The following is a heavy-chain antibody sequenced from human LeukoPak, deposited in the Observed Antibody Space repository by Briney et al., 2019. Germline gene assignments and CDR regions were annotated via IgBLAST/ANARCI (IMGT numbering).Heavy chain of an antibody. J-gene: IGHJ4*02. Sequence: GGSLRLSCAASGFTFSFYAMSWVRQAPGKGLEWVSGISGSGASTYYADSVKGRFTISRDNPRTTLYLLMNSLRAGDTAVYYCAKDAAANVDYPYYFDYWGQGALVTVSS. CDR1: GFTFSFYA. D-gene: IGHD4-11*01. V-gene: IGHV3-23*01. CDR2: ISGSGAST. CDR3: AKDAAANVDYPYYFDY.